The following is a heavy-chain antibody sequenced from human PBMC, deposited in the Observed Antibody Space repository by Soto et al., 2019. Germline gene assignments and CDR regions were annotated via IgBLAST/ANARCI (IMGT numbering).Heavy chain of an antibody. J-gene: IGHJ4*02. Sequence: GGSLRLSCAASGFTFSSYGMHWVRQAPGKGLEWVAAIWYDGSNKYYADSVKGRFTISRDMSKSTLFLQMSSLRAEDTAVYYCAKGYADSDSWGQGTQVTVSS. D-gene: IGHD5-18*01. V-gene: IGHV3-33*03. CDR3: AKGYADSDS. CDR2: IWYDGSNK. CDR1: GFTFSSYG.